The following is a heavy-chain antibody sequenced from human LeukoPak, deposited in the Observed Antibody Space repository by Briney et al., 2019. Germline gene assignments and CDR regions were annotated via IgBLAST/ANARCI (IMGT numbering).Heavy chain of an antibody. CDR2: ISGSSTTI. J-gene: IGHJ5*02. V-gene: IGHV3-48*01. Sequence: GGSLRLSCAASGFTFRSYSMNWVRQAPGRGLEWVSYISGSSTTIYYADSVKGRFTISRDNAKNSLYLHMNSLRAEDTAVYYCARDLDIAASPWGQGTLVTVSS. D-gene: IGHD6-25*01. CDR1: GFTFRSYS. CDR3: ARDLDIAASP.